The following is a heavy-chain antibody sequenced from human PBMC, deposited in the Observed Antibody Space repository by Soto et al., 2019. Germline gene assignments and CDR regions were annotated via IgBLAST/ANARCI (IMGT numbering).Heavy chain of an antibody. V-gene: IGHV4-38-2*01. CDR2: TYHTGNT. J-gene: IGHJ5*02. CDR1: GYSISSGYF. CDR3: ARGSTWLDP. Sequence: SGTLSLTCVVSGYSISSGYFWGWIRQPPGTGLEWIGSTYHTGNTYHNPSLKSRVTISVETSKNQFSLRLSSATAADTAVYYCARGSTWLDPWGQGTLVTVSS.